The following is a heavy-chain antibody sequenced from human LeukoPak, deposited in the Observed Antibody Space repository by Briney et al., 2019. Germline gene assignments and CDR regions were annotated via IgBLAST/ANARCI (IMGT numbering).Heavy chain of an antibody. D-gene: IGHD2-2*01. CDR2: ISAYNGNT. CDR1: GYTFTSYG. CDR3: ARLYKYCSSTSCYLPMGY. V-gene: IGHV1-18*01. J-gene: IGHJ4*02. Sequence: GASVKVSCKASGYTFTSYGISWVRQAPGQGLEWMGWISAYNGNTNYAQKLQGRVTMTTDTSTSTAYMELRSLRSDDTAVYYCARLYKYCSSTSCYLPMGYWGQGTLVTVSS.